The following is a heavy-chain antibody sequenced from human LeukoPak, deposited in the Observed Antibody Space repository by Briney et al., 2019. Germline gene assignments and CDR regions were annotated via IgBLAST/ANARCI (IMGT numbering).Heavy chain of an antibody. J-gene: IGHJ4*02. CDR2: ISYDGSNK. V-gene: IGHV3-30-3*01. CDR1: GFTFSSYA. D-gene: IGHD2-21*01. CDR3: ARATVRGSHCVPGY. Sequence: PGRSLRLSCAASGFTFSSYAMHWVRQAPGKGLEWVAVISYDGSNKYYADSVKGRFTISRDNSKNTLYLQMNSLRAEDTAVYYCARATVRGSHCVPGYWGQGHLVPVSS.